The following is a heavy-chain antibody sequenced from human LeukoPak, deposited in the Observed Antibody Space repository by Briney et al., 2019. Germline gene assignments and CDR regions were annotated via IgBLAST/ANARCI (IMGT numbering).Heavy chain of an antibody. Sequence: GASVKVSCKASGGTFSSYAISWVRQAPGQGLEWMGGNIPIFGTANYAQKFQGRVTITADESTSTAYMELSSLRSEDTAVYYCASLVVPAPSNYYYYGVDVWGQGTTVTVSS. D-gene: IGHD2-2*01. CDR1: GGTFSSYA. CDR2: NIPIFGTA. V-gene: IGHV1-69*13. J-gene: IGHJ6*02. CDR3: ASLVVPAPSNYYYYGVDV.